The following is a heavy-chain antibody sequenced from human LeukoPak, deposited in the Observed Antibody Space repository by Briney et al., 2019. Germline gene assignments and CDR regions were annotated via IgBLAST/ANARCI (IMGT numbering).Heavy chain of an antibody. V-gene: IGHV3-23*01. CDR3: AKIQGYFDY. CDR1: GFTFSSYG. Sequence: PGGSLRLSCAAPGFTFSSYGMSWVRQAPGKGPQWVSAITGSGGTTYYADSVKGRFTISRDNSKNTLYLQMNSLRAEDTAAYYCAKIQGYFDYWGQGNLVTVSS. CDR2: ITGSGGTT. J-gene: IGHJ4*02.